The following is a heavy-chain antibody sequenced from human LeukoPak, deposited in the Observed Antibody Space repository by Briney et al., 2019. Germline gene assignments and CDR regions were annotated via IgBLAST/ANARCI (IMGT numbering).Heavy chain of an antibody. J-gene: IGHJ5*02. CDR1: GGSFGGYY. V-gene: IGHV4-34*01. CDR3: ARGEPLRLGELDYFDP. CDR2: IIHSGST. Sequence: SETLSLTCAVYGGSFGGYYCSWVRQPPGKGMEWIGEIIHSGSTNYSATLKSRVTISVDTSKNQLSLKLSSVTAADTAVYYCARGEPLRLGELDYFDPWGQGTLVTVSS. D-gene: IGHD3-16*01.